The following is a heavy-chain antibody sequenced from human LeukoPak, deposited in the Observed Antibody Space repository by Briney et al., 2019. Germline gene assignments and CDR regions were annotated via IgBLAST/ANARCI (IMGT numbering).Heavy chain of an antibody. D-gene: IGHD2-15*01. CDR2: ISSGSSI. J-gene: IGHJ4*02. V-gene: IGHV3-48*03. CDR3: ARDFGSCSGGECDYFDY. Sequence: PGGSLRLSCAASGFTFSSYEMNSVRQAPGTGLEWVSYISSGSSIYSADSVKGRFTISRDNAKNSLYLLLNSLRAEDTAVYYCARDFGSCSGGECDYFDYWGQGTLVTVSS. CDR1: GFTFSSYE.